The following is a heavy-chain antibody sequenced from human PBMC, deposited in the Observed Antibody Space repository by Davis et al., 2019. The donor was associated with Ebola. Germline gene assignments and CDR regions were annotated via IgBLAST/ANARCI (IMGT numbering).Heavy chain of an antibody. J-gene: IGHJ4*02. CDR3: AKSGSGWYFLDY. Sequence: GGSLRLFCAASGFTFSTYAMSWVRQAPGKGLEWVSAITGSDRSTYYADSVKGRFTISRDNSKNTLYLQMNSLRAEDTAVYYCAKSGSGWYFLDYWGQGTLVTVSS. D-gene: IGHD6-19*01. V-gene: IGHV3-23*01. CDR1: GFTFSTYA. CDR2: ITGSDRST.